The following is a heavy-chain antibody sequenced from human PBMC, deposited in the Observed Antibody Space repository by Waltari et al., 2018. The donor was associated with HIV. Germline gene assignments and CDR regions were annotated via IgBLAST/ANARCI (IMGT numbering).Heavy chain of an antibody. Sequence: LVKPSETLSLICTVSGGSISTSGYYWGWIRQPPGKGLEWIGSIYYSGITYYNPSLKSRVTISADTSRNQFSLWLSSVTAADTAVYYCARRPYCSSASCYPSDARGAFDIWGQGTMVTVSS. CDR3: ARRPYCSSASCYPSDARGAFDI. J-gene: IGHJ3*02. V-gene: IGHV4-39*01. CDR2: IYYSGIT. CDR1: GGSISTSGYY. D-gene: IGHD2-15*01.